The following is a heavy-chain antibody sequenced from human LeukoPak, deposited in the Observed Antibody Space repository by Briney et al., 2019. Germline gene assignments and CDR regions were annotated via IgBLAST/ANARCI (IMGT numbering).Heavy chain of an antibody. Sequence: GGSLRLSCTGSGFNFNMFAMNWVRQAPGQGLEWVSGLSRGGGTTNYADSVKGRFTISRDKSKNMVFLQMNSLRPEGTAVYYCAKEQRIRHCSEGVCMEGYYFDYWGQGSLVTVSS. D-gene: IGHD2-8*01. CDR1: GFNFNMFA. CDR2: LSRGGGTT. V-gene: IGHV3-23*01. CDR3: AKEQRIRHCSEGVCMEGYYFDY. J-gene: IGHJ4*02.